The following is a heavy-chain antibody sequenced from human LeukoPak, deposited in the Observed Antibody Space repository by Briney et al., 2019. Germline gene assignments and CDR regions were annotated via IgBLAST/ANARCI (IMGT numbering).Heavy chain of an antibody. CDR2: IGSSSSYI. CDR3: AREVPNLVAVPNDY. J-gene: IGHJ4*02. V-gene: IGHV3-21*01. D-gene: IGHD6-19*01. CDR1: GFTFSSYS. Sequence: GGSLRLSCAASGFTFSSYSMNWVRQAPGKGLEWVSSIGSSSSYIYYADSVKGRFTISRDNAKNSLYLQMNSLRAEDTAVYYCAREVPNLVAVPNDYWGPGTLVTVSS.